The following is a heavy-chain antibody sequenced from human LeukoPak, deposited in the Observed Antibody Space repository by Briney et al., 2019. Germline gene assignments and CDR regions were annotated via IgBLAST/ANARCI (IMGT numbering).Heavy chain of an antibody. CDR3: AREDCSSTSCSDAFDI. J-gene: IGHJ3*02. D-gene: IGHD2-2*01. V-gene: IGHV3-20*04. CDR2: INWNGGST. CDR1: GFTLDDYG. Sequence: PGGSLRLSCAASGFTLDDYGMSWVRQAPGKGLEWVSGINWNGGSTGYADSVKGRFTISRDNAKNSLYLQMNSLRAEDTALYYCAREDCSSTSCSDAFDIWGQGTMVTVSS.